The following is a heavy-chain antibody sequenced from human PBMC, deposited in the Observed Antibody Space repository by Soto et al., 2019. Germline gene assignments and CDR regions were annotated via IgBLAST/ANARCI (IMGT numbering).Heavy chain of an antibody. D-gene: IGHD1-26*01. J-gene: IGHJ3*02. Sequence: QVQLVQSGAEVKKPGASVKVSCKASGYTFTGYYMHWVRQAPGQGLEWMGWINPNSGGTNYAQKLQGRVTMTRDTSISTAYRELSRLRSDDTAVYYCARDRSGSFDAFDIWGQGTMVTVSS. V-gene: IGHV1-2*02. CDR2: INPNSGGT. CDR3: ARDRSGSFDAFDI. CDR1: GYTFTGYY.